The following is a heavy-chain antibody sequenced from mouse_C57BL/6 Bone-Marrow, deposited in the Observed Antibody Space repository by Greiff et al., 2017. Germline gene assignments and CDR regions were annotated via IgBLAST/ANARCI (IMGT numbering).Heavy chain of an antibody. CDR1: GYTFTSYG. CDR2: IYPRSGNT. V-gene: IGHV1-81*01. D-gene: IGHD1-1*01. J-gene: IGHJ2*01. CDR3: ARRLRLGYYFDY. Sequence: VQLQQSGAELARPGASVKLSCKASGYTFTSYGISWVKQRTGQGLEWIGEIYPRSGNTYYNEKFKGKATLTADKSSSTAYMELRSLTSEDSAVYFCARRLRLGYYFDYWGQGTTLTVSS.